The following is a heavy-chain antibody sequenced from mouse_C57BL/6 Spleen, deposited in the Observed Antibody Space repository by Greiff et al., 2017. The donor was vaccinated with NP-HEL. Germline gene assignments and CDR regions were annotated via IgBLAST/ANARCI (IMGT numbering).Heavy chain of an antibody. CDR1: GYTFTDHT. J-gene: IGHJ2*01. Sequence: VKLQQSDAELVKPGASVKISCKVSGYTFTDHTIHWMKQRPEQGLEWIGYIYPRDGSTKYNEKFKGKATLTADKSSSTAYMQLNSLTSEDSAVYFCSYYSNPDYFDYWGQGTTLTVSS. V-gene: IGHV1-78*01. CDR3: SYYSNPDYFDY. D-gene: IGHD2-5*01. CDR2: IYPRDGST.